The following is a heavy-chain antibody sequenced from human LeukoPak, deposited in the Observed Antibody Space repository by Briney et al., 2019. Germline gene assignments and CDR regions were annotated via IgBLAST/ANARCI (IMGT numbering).Heavy chain of an antibody. V-gene: IGHV3-30*02. D-gene: IGHD3-10*01. CDR3: AKDLRHYGSGSYYNDSTTYYYYYGMDV. Sequence: GGSLRLSCAASGFTFSSYGMHWVRQAPGKGLEWVAFIRYDGSNKYYADSVKGRFTISRDNSKSTLYLQMNSLRAEDTAVYYCAKDLRHYGSGSYYNDSTTYYYYYGMDVWGQGTTVTVSS. CDR2: IRYDGSNK. J-gene: IGHJ6*02. CDR1: GFTFSSYG.